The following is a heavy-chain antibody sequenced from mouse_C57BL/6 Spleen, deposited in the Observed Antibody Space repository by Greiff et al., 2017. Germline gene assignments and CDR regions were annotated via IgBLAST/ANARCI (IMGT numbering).Heavy chain of an antibody. Sequence: QVQLQQSGAELARPGASVKLSCKASGYTFTSYGISWVKQRTGQGLEWIGEIYPRSGNTYYNEKFKGKATLTADKSSSTEYMELRSLTSEDSAVYFCARYDYDGDAMDYWGQGTSVTVSS. D-gene: IGHD2-4*01. CDR1: GYTFTSYG. CDR2: IYPRSGNT. J-gene: IGHJ4*01. V-gene: IGHV1-81*01. CDR3: ARYDYDGDAMDY.